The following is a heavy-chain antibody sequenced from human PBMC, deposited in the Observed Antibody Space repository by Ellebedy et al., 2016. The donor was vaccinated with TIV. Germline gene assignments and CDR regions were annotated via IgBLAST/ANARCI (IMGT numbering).Heavy chain of an antibody. CDR2: IDPSDSYT. CDR1: GYSFTSYW. J-gene: IGHJ6*02. Sequence: GESLKISCKGSGYSFTSYWISWVRQMPGKGLEWMGRIDPSDSYTNYSPSFQGHVTISADKSISTAYLQWSSLKASDTAMYYCARVYCSGGSCYEDYYYYGMDVWGQGTTVTVSS. CDR3: ARVYCSGGSCYEDYYYYGMDV. D-gene: IGHD2-15*01. V-gene: IGHV5-10-1*01.